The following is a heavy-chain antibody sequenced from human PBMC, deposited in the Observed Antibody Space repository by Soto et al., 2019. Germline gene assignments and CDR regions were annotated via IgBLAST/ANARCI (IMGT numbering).Heavy chain of an antibody. J-gene: IGHJ4*02. CDR3: AREPHYYDNRGITDY. CDR2: ISSRSDYI. V-gene: IGHV3-21*01. CDR1: GFTFDNFA. Sequence: EVHLVESGGGLVTPGGSLRLSCAASGFTFDNFAMNWVRQAPGKGLEWVSSISSRSDYIYYADSVKGRFSISRDNDNNLLYLQMTSLTVDDTAIYYCAREPHYYDNRGITDYWGQGTLVTVSS. D-gene: IGHD3-22*01.